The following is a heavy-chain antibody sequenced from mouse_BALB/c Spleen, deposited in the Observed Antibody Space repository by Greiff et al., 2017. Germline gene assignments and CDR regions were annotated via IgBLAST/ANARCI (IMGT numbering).Heavy chain of an antibody. D-gene: IGHD1-1*01. CDR3: ARSPHYYGSSYDY. CDR2: ISSGSSTI. J-gene: IGHJ2*01. V-gene: IGHV5-17*02. Sequence: DVKLVESGGGLVQPGGSRKLSCAASGFTFSSFGMHWVRQAPEKGLEWVAYISSGSSTIYYADTVKGRFTISRDNPKNTLFLQMTSLRSEDTAMYYCARSPHYYGSSYDYWGQGTTLTVSS. CDR1: GFTFSSFG.